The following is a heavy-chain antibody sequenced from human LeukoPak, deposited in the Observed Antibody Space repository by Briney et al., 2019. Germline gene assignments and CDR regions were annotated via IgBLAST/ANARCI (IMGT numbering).Heavy chain of an antibody. Sequence: GSSVKVSCKASGGTFNSYAISWVRQAPGQGLEWMGRIIPIFGTANYAQKFQGRVTITTDESTSTAYMELSSLRSEDTAVYYCARVPLSSGWYLFDYWGQGTLVTVSS. J-gene: IGHJ4*02. CDR1: GGTFNSYA. D-gene: IGHD6-19*01. CDR3: ARVPLSSGWYLFDY. V-gene: IGHV1-69*05. CDR2: IIPIFGTA.